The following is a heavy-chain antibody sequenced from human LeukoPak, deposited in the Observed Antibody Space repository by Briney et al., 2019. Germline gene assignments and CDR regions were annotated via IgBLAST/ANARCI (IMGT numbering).Heavy chain of an antibody. Sequence: PGGSLRLSCAASGFTFSSYEMNWVRQAPGKGLEWVSYISSSGSTIYYAESVKGRFTISRDNAKNSLYLQMNSLRSEDTAVYYCAGGTPEEDYWGQGTLVTVSS. D-gene: IGHD3-16*01. CDR2: ISSSGSTI. CDR1: GFTFSSYE. J-gene: IGHJ4*02. V-gene: IGHV3-48*03. CDR3: AGGTPEEDY.